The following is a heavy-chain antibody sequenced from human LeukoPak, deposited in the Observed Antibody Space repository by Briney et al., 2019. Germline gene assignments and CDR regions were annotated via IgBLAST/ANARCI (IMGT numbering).Heavy chain of an antibody. CDR1: GFTFGSYA. Sequence: GRSLRLSCAASGFTFGSYAMHWVRQAPGKGLEWVAVISYDGSNKYYADSVRGRFTISRDNSKNTLYLQMNSLRAEDTAVYYCAREFPLNYYDSRALGAFDIWGQGTMVTVSS. J-gene: IGHJ3*02. CDR2: ISYDGSNK. D-gene: IGHD3-22*01. CDR3: AREFPLNYYDSRALGAFDI. V-gene: IGHV3-30-3*01.